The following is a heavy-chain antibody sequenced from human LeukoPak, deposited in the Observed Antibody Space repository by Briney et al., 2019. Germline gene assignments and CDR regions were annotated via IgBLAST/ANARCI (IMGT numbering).Heavy chain of an antibody. CDR3: ARLSHSTRHLRLNNYYYYMDV. Sequence: SETLSLTCAVYGGSFSGYYWSWIRQPPGKGLEWIGEINHSGSTNYNPSLKSRVTISVDTSKNQFSLKLSSVTAADTAVYYCARLSHSTRHLRLNNYYYYMDVWGKGTTVTVSS. J-gene: IGHJ6*03. D-gene: IGHD5-18*01. V-gene: IGHV4-34*01. CDR1: GGSFSGYY. CDR2: INHSGST.